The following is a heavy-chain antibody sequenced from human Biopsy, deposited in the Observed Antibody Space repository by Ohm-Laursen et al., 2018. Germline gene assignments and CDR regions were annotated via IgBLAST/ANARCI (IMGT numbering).Heavy chain of an antibody. V-gene: IGHV4-39*01. CDR1: GGSISSSTTYY. CDR2: IYNTETT. CDR3: AKHGSGWTGDDAFHI. D-gene: IGHD6-19*01. J-gene: IGHJ3*02. Sequence: GTLSLTCSVSGGSISSSTTYYWAWLRQPPGKGLEWIGSIYNTETTFYNPSLKSQVTISVDTSKNQFSLKLTSVTAADTAVYYCAKHGSGWTGDDAFHIWGQGTMVTVSS.